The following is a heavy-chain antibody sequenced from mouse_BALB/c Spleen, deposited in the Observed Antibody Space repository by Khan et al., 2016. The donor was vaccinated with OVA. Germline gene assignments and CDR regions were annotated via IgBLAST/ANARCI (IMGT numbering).Heavy chain of an antibody. V-gene: IGHV9-4*02. CDR2: INTHSGVP. Sequence: QIQLVQSGPELKKPGETVRISCKASGYTFTTAGMQWVQKMPGKGLKWIGWINTHSGVPKYAEDFKGRFAFSLETSASTAYLQITNLKNEDTATXFCASGYGDGWYFDVWGAGTTVTVSS. D-gene: IGHD2-13*01. CDR3: ASGYGDGWYFDV. J-gene: IGHJ1*01. CDR1: GYTFTTAG.